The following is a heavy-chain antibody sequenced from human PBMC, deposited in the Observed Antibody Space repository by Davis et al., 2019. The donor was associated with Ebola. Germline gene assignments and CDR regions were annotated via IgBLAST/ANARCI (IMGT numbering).Heavy chain of an antibody. CDR3: AALYSSSSGYYYGMDV. CDR1: GFTFTSSA. D-gene: IGHD6-13*01. CDR2: IVVGSGNT. J-gene: IGHJ6*02. V-gene: IGHV1-58*02. Sequence: AASVTVSCKASGFTFTSSAMQWVRQARGQRLEWIGWIVVGSGNTNYAQKFQERVTITRDMSTSTAYMELSSLRSEDTAVYYCAALYSSSSGYYYGMDVWGQGTTVTVSS.